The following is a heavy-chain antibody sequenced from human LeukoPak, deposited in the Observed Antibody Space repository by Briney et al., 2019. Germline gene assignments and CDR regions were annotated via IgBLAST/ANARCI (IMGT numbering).Heavy chain of an antibody. CDR3: ARQGVGATDF. V-gene: IGHV4-39*01. J-gene: IGHJ4*02. D-gene: IGHD1-26*01. CDR1: GGSINSNGYY. CDR2: IFYGGST. Sequence: SETLSLTCSVSGGSINSNGYYWAWIRQPPGKRPEWIGRIFYGGSTHYNPSLQSRITISADTSKGQFSLKLSSVTAADTAVYYCARQGVGATDFWGQGSLVTVSS.